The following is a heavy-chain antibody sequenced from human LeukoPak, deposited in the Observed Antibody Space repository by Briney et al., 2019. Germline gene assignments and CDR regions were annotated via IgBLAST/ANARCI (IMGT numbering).Heavy chain of an antibody. CDR1: GFTCSDYY. Sequence: GGSLRLSCAASGFTCSDYYMSWIRQAPGKGLEWVSYISSSSSYTNYADSVKGRFTISRDNAKNSLYLQMNSLRAEDTAVYYCARAPGRYYDIDYWGQGTLVTVSS. D-gene: IGHD3-9*01. J-gene: IGHJ4*02. V-gene: IGHV3-11*06. CDR2: ISSSSSYT. CDR3: ARAPGRYYDIDY.